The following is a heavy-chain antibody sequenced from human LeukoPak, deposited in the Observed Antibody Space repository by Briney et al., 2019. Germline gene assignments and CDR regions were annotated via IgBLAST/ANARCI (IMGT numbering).Heavy chain of an antibody. CDR1: GFTVSSHY. Sequence: GGSLRLSCAASGFTVSSHYMSWVRQAPGKGLEWVAVIYTGGGTYYADSVKGRFTISRDNSKNTLYLQMNSLRVEDTAVYYCARASRGYSGYEGLDYWGQGTVVTVSS. V-gene: IGHV3-53*05. CDR3: ARASRGYSGYEGLDY. D-gene: IGHD5-12*01. J-gene: IGHJ4*02. CDR2: IYTGGGT.